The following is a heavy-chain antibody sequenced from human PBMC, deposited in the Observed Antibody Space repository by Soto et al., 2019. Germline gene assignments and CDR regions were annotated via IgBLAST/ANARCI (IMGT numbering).Heavy chain of an antibody. D-gene: IGHD2-2*01. V-gene: IGHV1-46*03. J-gene: IGHJ3*02. Sequence: APGKGSCEASGNTFTSYYMHWGRQAPGQGLEWMGIINPSGGSTSYAQKFQGRVTMTRDTSTSTVYMELSSLRSEDTAVYYCARGVVVPAGMSSAFDIWGQGTMVTVSS. CDR2: INPSGGST. CDR1: GNTFTSYY. CDR3: ARGVVVPAGMSSAFDI.